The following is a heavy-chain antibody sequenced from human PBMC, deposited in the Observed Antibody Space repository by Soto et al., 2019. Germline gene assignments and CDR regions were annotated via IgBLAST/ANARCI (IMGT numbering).Heavy chain of an antibody. CDR2: VSWDRVSV. CDR1: GSTFDADAFA. V-gene: IGHV3-9*01. CDR3: ARDFGSY. D-gene: IGHD3-10*01. J-gene: IGHJ4*02. Sequence: PGGSLRLSCVASGSTFDADAFAMHWVRQPPGKGLEWVSGVSWDRVSVGYADSVQGRFTVSRDNAKNSLYLQMNSLRAEDTAVYYCARDFGSYWGQGTLVTVSS.